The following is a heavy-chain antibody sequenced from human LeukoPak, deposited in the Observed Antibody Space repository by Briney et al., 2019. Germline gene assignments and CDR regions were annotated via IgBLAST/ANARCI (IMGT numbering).Heavy chain of an antibody. CDR1: VFTFSSYA. D-gene: IGHD2-15*01. J-gene: IGHJ4*02. CDR2: ISYDGSST. CDR3: ARDPSCRGGSCFSPLFDY. V-gene: IGHV3-30-3*01. Sequence: GRSLRLSCAASVFTFSSYAMHSVRQAPGKGLKWVAVISYDGSSTYYADSVKGRFTISRDNSKNTLYLQINSLRAEYTAVYYFARDPSCRGGSCFSPLFDYWGPGTLVTVSS.